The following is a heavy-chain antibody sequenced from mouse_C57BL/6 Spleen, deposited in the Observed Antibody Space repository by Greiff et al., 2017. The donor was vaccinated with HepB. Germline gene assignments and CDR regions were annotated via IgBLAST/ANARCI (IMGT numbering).Heavy chain of an antibody. Sequence: VKLMESGPELVKPGASVKLSCKASGYTFTSYDINWVKQRPGQGLEWIGWIYPRDGSTKYNEKFKGKATLTVDTSSSTAYMELHSLTSEDSAVYFCARWLITTVVDAMDYWGQGTSVTVSS. CDR3: ARWLITTVVDAMDY. CDR2: IYPRDGST. J-gene: IGHJ4*01. CDR1: GYTFTSYD. V-gene: IGHV1-85*01. D-gene: IGHD1-1*01.